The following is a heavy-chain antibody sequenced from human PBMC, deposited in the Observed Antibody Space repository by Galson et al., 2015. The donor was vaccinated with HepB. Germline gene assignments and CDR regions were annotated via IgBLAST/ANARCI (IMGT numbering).Heavy chain of an antibody. CDR1: GFTFSSYW. V-gene: IGHV3-7*03. D-gene: IGHD3-10*01. CDR2: IKQDGSEK. CDR3: ARIWFGELSPYFDY. J-gene: IGHJ4*02. Sequence: SLRLSCAASGFTFSSYWMSWVRQAPGKGLEWVANIKQDGSEKYYVDSVKGRFTISRDNAKNSLYPQMNSLRAEDTAVYYCARIWFGELSPYFDYWGQGTLVTVSS.